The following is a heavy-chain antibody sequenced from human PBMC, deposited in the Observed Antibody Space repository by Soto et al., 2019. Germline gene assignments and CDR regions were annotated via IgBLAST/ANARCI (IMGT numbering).Heavy chain of an antibody. D-gene: IGHD3-9*01. CDR2: MNPNSGNT. V-gene: IGHV1-8*01. CDR1: GYTFTCYD. J-gene: IGHJ5*02. CDR3: ARGRGAYDIFTGYGRLDP. Sequence: ASVKVSCKASGYTFTCYDINWVRQATGQGLEWMGWMNPNSGNTGYAQKFQGGVTMTRNTSISTAYMELSSPRSEDTAVYYCARGRGAYDIFTGYGRLDPWGQGTLVTVSS.